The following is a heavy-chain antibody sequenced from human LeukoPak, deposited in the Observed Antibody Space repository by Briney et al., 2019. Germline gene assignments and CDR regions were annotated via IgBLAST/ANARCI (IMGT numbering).Heavy chain of an antibody. Sequence: GGSLRLSCEASGFTFSNYAMTWVRQAPGKGLEWVSTISGSGVTTHYADSVKGRFTISRDNSKNTLYLQMNSLRAEDTAVYYCAKDQAGNFWGQGTLVTVSS. CDR1: GFTFSNYA. V-gene: IGHV3-23*01. CDR2: ISGSGVTT. D-gene: IGHD6-19*01. CDR3: AKDQAGNF. J-gene: IGHJ4*02.